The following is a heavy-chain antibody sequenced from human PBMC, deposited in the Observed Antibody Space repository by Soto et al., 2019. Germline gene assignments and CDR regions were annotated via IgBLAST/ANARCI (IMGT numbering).Heavy chain of an antibody. D-gene: IGHD3-10*01. V-gene: IGHV1-69*13. CDR1: GGTFSSYA. Sequence: ASVKVSCKASGGTFSSYAISWVRQAPVQGLEWMGGIIPIFGTANYAQKFQGRVTITADESTSTAYMELSSLRSEDTAVYYCARDLTYYGSGSYCNPKYNWFDPWGQGTLVTVSS. CDR2: IIPIFGTA. J-gene: IGHJ5*02. CDR3: ARDLTYYGSGSYCNPKYNWFDP.